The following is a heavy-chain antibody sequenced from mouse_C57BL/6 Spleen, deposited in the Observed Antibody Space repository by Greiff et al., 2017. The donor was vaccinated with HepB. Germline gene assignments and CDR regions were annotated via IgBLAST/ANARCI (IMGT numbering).Heavy chain of an antibody. CDR1: GYSFTGYY. J-gene: IGHJ3*01. Sequence: EVKLMESGPELVKPGASVKISCKASGYSFTGYYMNWVKQSPEKSLEWIGEINPSTGGTTYNQKFKAKATLTVDKSSSTAYMQLKSLTSEDSAVYYCARDDYSNFFAYWGQGTLVTVSA. V-gene: IGHV1-42*01. CDR2: INPSTGGT. D-gene: IGHD2-5*01. CDR3: ARDDYSNFFAY.